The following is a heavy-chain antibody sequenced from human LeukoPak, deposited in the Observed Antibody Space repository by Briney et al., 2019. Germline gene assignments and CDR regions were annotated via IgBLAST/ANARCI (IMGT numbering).Heavy chain of an antibody. CDR3: AKGVGYCSGGSCQQFDY. Sequence: GGSLRLSCAASGFTFSSYGMSWVRQAPGKGLEWVSAISGSGGSTYHADSVKGRFTISRDNSKNTLYLQMNSLRAEDTAVYYCAKGVGYCSGGSCQQFDYWGQGTLVTVSS. CDR1: GFTFSSYG. J-gene: IGHJ4*02. D-gene: IGHD2-15*01. V-gene: IGHV3-23*01. CDR2: ISGSGGST.